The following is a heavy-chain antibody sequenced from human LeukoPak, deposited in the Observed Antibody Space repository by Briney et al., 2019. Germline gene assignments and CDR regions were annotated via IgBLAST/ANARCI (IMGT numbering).Heavy chain of an antibody. V-gene: IGHV3-11*06. J-gene: IGHJ4*02. D-gene: IGHD3-9*01. CDR1: GFTFSDYY. CDR3: ARKGQILTGSPPDY. CDR2: ISSSSSYI. Sequence: GGSLRLSCAASGFTFSDYYMSWIRQAPGKGLEWVSYISSSSSYIYYADSVKGRFTISRDNAKNSLYVQMNSLRAEDTAVYYCARKGQILTGSPPDYWGQGTLVTVSS.